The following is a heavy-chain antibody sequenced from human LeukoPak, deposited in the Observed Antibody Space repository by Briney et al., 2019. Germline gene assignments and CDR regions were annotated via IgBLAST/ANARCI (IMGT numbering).Heavy chain of an antibody. D-gene: IGHD6-13*01. V-gene: IGHV1-46*01. CDR2: INPSGGST. CDR3: ARDLPMRIAAAGYNYYMDV. CDR1: GYTFTSYY. J-gene: IGHJ6*03. Sequence: EASVKVSCKASGYTFTSYYMHWVRQAPGQGLGWMGIINPSGGSTSYAQKFQGRVTMTRDTSTSTVYMELRSLRSDDTAVYYCARDLPMRIAAAGYNYYMDVWGKGTTVTISS.